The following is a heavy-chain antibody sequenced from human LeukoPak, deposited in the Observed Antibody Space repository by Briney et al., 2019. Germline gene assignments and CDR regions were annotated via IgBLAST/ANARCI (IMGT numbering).Heavy chain of an antibody. CDR1: GGSVSGGGYS. V-gene: IGHV4-61*08. D-gene: IGHD4-23*01. Sequence: PSEPLSLPCPVSGGSVSGGGYSWTWFRQPPGKGREWIGYIYYSGSTNYNPSLKSRATISVDTSKNQFSLKLSSVTAADTAVYYCAREETVAGYFDYWGQGTLVTVSS. CDR2: IYYSGST. J-gene: IGHJ4*02. CDR3: AREETVAGYFDY.